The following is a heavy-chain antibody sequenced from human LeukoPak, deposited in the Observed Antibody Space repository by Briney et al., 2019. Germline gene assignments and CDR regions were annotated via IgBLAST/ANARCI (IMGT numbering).Heavy chain of an antibody. Sequence: GGSLRLSCAASGFTFSSYSMNWVRQAPGKGLEWVSSISSSSSYMYYADSVKGRFTISRDNAKNSLYLQMNSLRAEDMALYYCAKDMRISRWELLSTVGAFDIWGQGTMVTVSS. V-gene: IGHV3-21*04. D-gene: IGHD1-26*01. J-gene: IGHJ3*02. CDR1: GFTFSSYS. CDR3: AKDMRISRWELLSTVGAFDI. CDR2: ISSSSSYM.